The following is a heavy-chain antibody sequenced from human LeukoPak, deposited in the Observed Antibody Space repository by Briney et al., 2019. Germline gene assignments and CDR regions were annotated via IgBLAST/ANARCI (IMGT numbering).Heavy chain of an antibody. J-gene: IGHJ4*02. CDR3: ARGSSGWPFDY. D-gene: IGHD6-19*01. CDR2: IYYSGST. Sequence: SETLSLTCTVSGGSISSYYWSWIRQPPGKGLEWSAYIYYSGSTNYNPSLKSRATISVDTSKNQFSLKLSSVTAADTAVYYCARGSSGWPFDYWGQGTLVTVSS. CDR1: GGSISSYY. V-gene: IGHV4-59*01.